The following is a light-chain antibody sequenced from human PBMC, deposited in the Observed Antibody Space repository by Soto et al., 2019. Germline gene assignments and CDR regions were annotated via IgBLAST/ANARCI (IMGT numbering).Light chain of an antibody. Sequence: DIVMTQSPDSLAVSLGERATINCKSSQSVLSSSNNKNYLAWYQQKPGQPPKLLIYWAATRESGVPDRFSGSGSGTDFTLTISSLQAEDVAVYYCQQYYITPLTFGGGTKVEIK. CDR1: QSVLSSSNNKNY. CDR3: QQYYITPLT. V-gene: IGKV4-1*01. J-gene: IGKJ4*01. CDR2: WAA.